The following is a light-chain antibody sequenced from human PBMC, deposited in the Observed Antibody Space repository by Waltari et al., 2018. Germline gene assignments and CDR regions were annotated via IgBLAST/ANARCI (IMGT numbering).Light chain of an antibody. CDR1: ESVSRY. CDR3: QKYVNLPAT. CDR2: DAY. V-gene: IGKV3-20*01. J-gene: IGKJ1*01. Sequence: EIVLTQSPDTLSLSPGERATLSCRASESVSRYLAWYQQKPGQAPRLLIYDAYRRATGSPDRFSGSGSGTDFSLTISRLEPEDFAVYYCQKYVNLPATFGQGTKVEIK.